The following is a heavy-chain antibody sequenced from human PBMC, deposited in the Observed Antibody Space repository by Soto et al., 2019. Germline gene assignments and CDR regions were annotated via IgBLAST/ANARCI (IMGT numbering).Heavy chain of an antibody. CDR3: ARDSSAGPIFASPSDYCMDV. D-gene: IGHD3-3*01. CDR1: GYTFNNYA. V-gene: IGHV1-3*04. CDR2: INTGNGNT. J-gene: IGHJ6*02. Sequence: QVQLVQSGPEVKKPGASVKVSCRAYGYTFNNYAMHWVRQAPGQRLEWMGWINTGNGNTKYSQKFQGRVTITRDTCATSAGRVYMEVISLRFEDTAIYYCARDSSAGPIFASPSDYCMDVWGQGTTVTVSS.